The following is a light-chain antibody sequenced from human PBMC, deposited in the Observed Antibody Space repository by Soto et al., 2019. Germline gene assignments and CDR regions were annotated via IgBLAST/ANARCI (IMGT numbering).Light chain of an antibody. Sequence: ETLMTQSPATLSVSPGEGATLSCRATENIHQNLAWYQQKPGQAPRLLIHGAAYRDTGIPDRFSGRGSGTEFTLAISRLQSEDFEVYYCQQYNTSPLTFGGGTKVDIK. CDR2: GAA. CDR3: QQYNTSPLT. CDR1: ENIHQN. V-gene: IGKV3-15*01. J-gene: IGKJ4*01.